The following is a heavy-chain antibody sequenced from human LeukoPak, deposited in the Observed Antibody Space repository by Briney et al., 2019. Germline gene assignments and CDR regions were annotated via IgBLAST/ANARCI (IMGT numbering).Heavy chain of an antibody. J-gene: IGHJ4*02. Sequence: GGSLRLSCAASGFTFSSYAMSWVRQALGKGLEWVSAISGSGGSTYYADSVKGRFTISRDNSKNTLYLQMNSLRAEDTAVYYCAKDFVPAAMLYYFDYWGQGTLVTVSS. D-gene: IGHD2-2*01. V-gene: IGHV3-23*01. CDR1: GFTFSSYA. CDR3: AKDFVPAAMLYYFDY. CDR2: ISGSGGST.